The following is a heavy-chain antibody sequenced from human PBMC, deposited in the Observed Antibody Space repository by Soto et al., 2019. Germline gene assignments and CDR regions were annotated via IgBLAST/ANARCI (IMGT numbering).Heavy chain of an antibody. Sequence: SETLSLTCTVSGGSISSGGYYWSWIRQHPGKGLEWIGYIYYSGSTYYNPSLKSRVTISVDTSKNQFSLKLSSVTAADTAVYYCARDKYRNNWSDPWGQGTLVTVSS. CDR2: IYYSGST. V-gene: IGHV4-31*03. D-gene: IGHD6-6*01. CDR1: GGSISSGGYY. CDR3: ARDKYRNNWSDP. J-gene: IGHJ5*02.